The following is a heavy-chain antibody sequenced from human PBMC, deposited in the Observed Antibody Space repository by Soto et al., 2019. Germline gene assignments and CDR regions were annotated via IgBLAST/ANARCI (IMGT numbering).Heavy chain of an antibody. Sequence: QVQLQESGPGLVKPSQTLSLTCTVSGGSISSGGYYWSWIRQHPGKGLEWIGYIYYSGSIYYNPSLTSRVTISVDTSKNQFSLNLSSVTAADTAVYYCARGGYCSGGSCYFYYYGMDVWGQGTTVTVSS. CDR2: IYYSGSI. CDR1: GGSISSGGYY. D-gene: IGHD2-15*01. V-gene: IGHV4-31*03. J-gene: IGHJ6*02. CDR3: ARGGYCSGGSCYFYYYGMDV.